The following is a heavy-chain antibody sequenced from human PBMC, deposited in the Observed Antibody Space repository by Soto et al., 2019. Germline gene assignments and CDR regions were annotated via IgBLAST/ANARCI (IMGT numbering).Heavy chain of an antibody. D-gene: IGHD5-18*01. CDR1: GVTVSSNY. CDR2: IYRGGST. CDR3: ARHGYNYGGGYFDY. J-gene: IGHJ4*02. Sequence: EVPLVESGGGLVQPGGSLRLSCAASGVTVSSNYMSWVRQAPGKGLEWVSVIYRGGSTYYADSVKGRFTISRDNSKNTLYLQMNSLRAEDTAVYYCARHGYNYGGGYFDYWGQGTLVTVSS. V-gene: IGHV3-66*04.